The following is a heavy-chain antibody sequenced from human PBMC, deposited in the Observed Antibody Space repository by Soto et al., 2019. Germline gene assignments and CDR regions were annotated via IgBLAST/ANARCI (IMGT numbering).Heavy chain of an antibody. V-gene: IGHV4-34*01. CDR1: GGSFSDYY. Sequence: LSLTCAVYGGSFSDYYWTWIRQPPGKGLEWIGEIHHSGNTNYNPSLKSRVIISIDMSKNQFSLTLSSVTAADTAVYYCARYSALRFLGYYYGLDVWGQGTTVTVSS. D-gene: IGHD3-3*01. CDR2: IHHSGNT. CDR3: ARYSALRFLGYYYGLDV. J-gene: IGHJ6*02.